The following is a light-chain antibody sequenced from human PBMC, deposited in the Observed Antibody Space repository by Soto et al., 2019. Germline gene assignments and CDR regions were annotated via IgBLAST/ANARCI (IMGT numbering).Light chain of an antibody. V-gene: IGKV1-5*03. CDR1: QSISNC. J-gene: IGKJ1*01. Sequence: DTQMTQSPSTLSASVGDRVTITCRASQSISNCLAWYQQRPGRAPNLLIHTASTLKSGVPSRFSGSGSGTEFTLTISSLQPDDFATDYCQQYKSYSPTFGQGTKVEIK. CDR2: TAS. CDR3: QQYKSYSPT.